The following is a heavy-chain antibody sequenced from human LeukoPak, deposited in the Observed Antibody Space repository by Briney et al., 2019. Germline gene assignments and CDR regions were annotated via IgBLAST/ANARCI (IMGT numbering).Heavy chain of an antibody. CDR2: IYAGGDT. V-gene: IGHV3-66*02. D-gene: IGHD3-10*01. CDR1: GFTVSSHY. J-gene: IGHJ6*03. Sequence: GGSLRLSCAASGFTVSSHYMSWVRQAPGKGLEWVSVIYAGGDTYYAASVKGRFTISRDNSKNTVYPQMNSLRTEDAAVYYCARGTWFGVSESYTHYMDVWGKGTTVTVSS. CDR3: ARGTWFGVSESYTHYMDV.